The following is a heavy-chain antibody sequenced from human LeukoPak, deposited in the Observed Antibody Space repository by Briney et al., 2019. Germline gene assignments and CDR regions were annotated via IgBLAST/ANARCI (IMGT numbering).Heavy chain of an antibody. CDR3: AKGTGGIAAFDY. J-gene: IGHJ4*02. D-gene: IGHD6-13*01. CDR1: GFTLSSYE. Sequence: GGSLRLSCAASGFTLSSYEMNWVRQAPGKGLEWVSYISSSGSTIYYADSVKGRFTISRDNSKNTLYLQMNSLRAEDTAVYYCAKGTGGIAAFDYWGQGTLVTVSS. V-gene: IGHV3-48*03. CDR2: ISSSGSTI.